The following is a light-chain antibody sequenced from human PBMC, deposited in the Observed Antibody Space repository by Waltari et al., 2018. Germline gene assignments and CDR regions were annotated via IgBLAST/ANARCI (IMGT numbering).Light chain of an antibody. CDR3: QSADSSDMVY. Sequence: SHELTQSPSVSVSPGQTARIPCSGDTLPKQYAHWYQQKPGQAHVLIIYKDTERPSGIPERFSASTSGTIVTLTISGVRAEDEADYYCQSADSSDMVYFGGGTKLTVL. CDR1: TLPKQY. J-gene: IGLJ2*01. CDR2: KDT. V-gene: IGLV3-25*03.